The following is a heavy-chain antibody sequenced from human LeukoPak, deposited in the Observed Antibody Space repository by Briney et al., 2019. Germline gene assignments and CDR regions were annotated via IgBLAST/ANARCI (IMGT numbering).Heavy chain of an antibody. D-gene: IGHD3-22*01. CDR3: AGPKYYYDSSGYYYYFDY. Sequence: GGSLRLSCAASGFTFSNYWMSWVRQAPGKGLEWVANIKQDGGEKYYVDSVKGRFTISRDNAKNSLYLQMNSLRAEDTAVYYCAGPKYYYDSSGYYYYFDYWGQGTLVTVSS. V-gene: IGHV3-7*05. CDR2: IKQDGGEK. CDR1: GFTFSNYW. J-gene: IGHJ4*02.